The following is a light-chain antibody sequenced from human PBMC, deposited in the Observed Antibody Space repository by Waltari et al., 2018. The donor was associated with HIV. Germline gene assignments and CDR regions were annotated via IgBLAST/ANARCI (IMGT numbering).Light chain of an antibody. CDR3: QNYGSPPYT. J-gene: IGKJ2*01. V-gene: IGKV3-20*01. CDR1: QHMSSTY. CDR2: GAS. Sequence: ELVLTQSPATLSLSAGERATLSCRASQHMSSTYLAWYQHKSGQAPRRLIYGASNRATGIPDRSSGSGYETDFTLTISSLGTEDFAVYYCQNYGSPPYTPGQGAKLE.